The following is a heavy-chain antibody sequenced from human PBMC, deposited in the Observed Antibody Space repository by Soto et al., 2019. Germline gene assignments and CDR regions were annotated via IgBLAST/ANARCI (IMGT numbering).Heavy chain of an antibody. J-gene: IGHJ6*02. CDR2: VNGGGDIT. CDR1: EFTFSSYS. CDR3: ARGHFGVTMDV. Sequence: EVQLLKSGGGLVQPGGSMRLSCAASEFTFSSYSMIWVLQAPGKGLEWVLGVNGGGDITYYAESVKGRFTISRDKSKNTPYLQMNSLRAEDTAVFYCARGHFGVTMDVWGQGTTVTVSS. D-gene: IGHD3-3*01. V-gene: IGHV3-23*01.